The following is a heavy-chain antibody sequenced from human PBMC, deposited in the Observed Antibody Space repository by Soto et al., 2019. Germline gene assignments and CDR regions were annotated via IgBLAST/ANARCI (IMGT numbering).Heavy chain of an antibody. CDR1: GYTFTGYY. V-gene: IGHV1-2*04. Sequence: GASVKVSCKASGYTFTGYYMHWVRQAPGQGLEWMGWINPNSGGTNYAQKFQGWVTMTRDTSISTAYMELSRLRSDDTAVYYCAKALPTPRRIAAAGTPTTNFDYWGQGTLVTVSS. J-gene: IGHJ4*02. CDR3: AKALPTPRRIAAAGTPTTNFDY. D-gene: IGHD6-13*01. CDR2: INPNSGGT.